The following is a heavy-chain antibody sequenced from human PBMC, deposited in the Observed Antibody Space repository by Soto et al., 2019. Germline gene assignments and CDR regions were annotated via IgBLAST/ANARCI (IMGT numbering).Heavy chain of an antibody. J-gene: IGHJ4*02. CDR3: AAEDIVLMVYAFDY. V-gene: IGHV4-30-4*08. Sequence: SETLSLTCSVSGGSLSSGDSYWSWIRQPPGKGLEWIGYIYNSGTTSYNPSLKSRVTISADTSKNQFSLNLSSVTAADTAVYYCAAEDIVLMVYAFDYWGQGILVTVSS. CDR1: GGSLSSGDSY. D-gene: IGHD2-8*01. CDR2: IYNSGTT.